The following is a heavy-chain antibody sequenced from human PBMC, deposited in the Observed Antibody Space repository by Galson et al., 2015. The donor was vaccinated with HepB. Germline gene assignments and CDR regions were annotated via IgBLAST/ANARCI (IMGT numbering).Heavy chain of an antibody. Sequence: SLRLSCAASGFTFSSYAMHWVRQAPGKGLEWVAVISYDGSNKYYADYVKGRFTISRDNSKNTLYLQMNSLRAGDTAVYYCVGDDARSWYFNHYYGMDVWGQGTTVTVSS. CDR2: ISYDGSNK. J-gene: IGHJ6*02. CDR1: GFTFSSYA. V-gene: IGHV3-30*04. CDR3: VGDDARSWYFNHYYGMDV. D-gene: IGHD6-13*01.